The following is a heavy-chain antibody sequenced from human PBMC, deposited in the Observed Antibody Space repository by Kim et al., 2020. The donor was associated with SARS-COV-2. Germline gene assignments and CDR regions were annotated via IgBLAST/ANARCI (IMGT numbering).Heavy chain of an antibody. J-gene: IGHJ6*02. CDR2: ISSDGTHK. Sequence: GGSLRLSCAASGFTFSSYGVHWVRQAPGKGLEWVAVISSDGTHKYYADSVRGRFIISRDNSENTLYLQMNSLRPEDTAVFYCAKAHAQWIREDGMDVWG. V-gene: IGHV3-30*18. CDR1: GFTFSSYG. D-gene: IGHD3-10*01. CDR3: AKAHAQWIREDGMDV.